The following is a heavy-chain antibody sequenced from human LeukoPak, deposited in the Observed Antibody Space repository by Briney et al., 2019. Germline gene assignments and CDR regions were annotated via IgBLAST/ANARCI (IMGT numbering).Heavy chain of an antibody. J-gene: IGHJ6*03. CDR2: IYNSGTT. CDR1: GGSVKSYY. Sequence: SETLSLTCTVSGGSVKSYYWTWIRQPPGKGLEWIGYIYNSGTTNYNPSLKSRVTISVGTSKNQFSLKLSSVTAADTAVYYCARVRFLEWLLYGSENYYYMDVWGKGTTVTVSS. CDR3: ARVRFLEWLLYGSENYYYMDV. V-gene: IGHV4-59*02. D-gene: IGHD3-3*01.